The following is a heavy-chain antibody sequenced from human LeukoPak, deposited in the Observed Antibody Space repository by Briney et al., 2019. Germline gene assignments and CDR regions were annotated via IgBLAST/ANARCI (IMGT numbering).Heavy chain of an antibody. CDR1: GYTFTSYG. CDR2: ISAYNGNT. CDR3: ARDLRLVIIGYYYHYMDV. V-gene: IGHV1-18*01. J-gene: IGHJ6*03. D-gene: IGHD3-9*01. Sequence: GASVKVSCKASGYTFTSYGISWVRQAPGQGLEWMGWISAYNGNTNYAQKLQGRVTMTTDTSTSTAYMELRSLRSDDAAVYYCARDLRLVIIGYYYHYMDVWGKGTTVTISS.